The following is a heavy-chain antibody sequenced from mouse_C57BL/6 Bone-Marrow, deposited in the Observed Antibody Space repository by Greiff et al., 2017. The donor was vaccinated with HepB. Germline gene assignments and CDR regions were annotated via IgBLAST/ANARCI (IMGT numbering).Heavy chain of an antibody. CDR2: IWPGGGT. V-gene: IGHV2-9-1*01. CDR1: GFSLTSYA. CDR3: ARSPVVAPYWDFDV. J-gene: IGHJ1*03. D-gene: IGHD1-1*01. Sequence: VQLQQSGPGLVAPSQSLSITCTVSGFSLTSYAISWVRQPPGKGLEWLGVIWPGGGTNYNSALKSRLSISKDNSKSQVFLKMNSLQTDDTARYYCARSPVVAPYWDFDVWGTGTTVTVSS.